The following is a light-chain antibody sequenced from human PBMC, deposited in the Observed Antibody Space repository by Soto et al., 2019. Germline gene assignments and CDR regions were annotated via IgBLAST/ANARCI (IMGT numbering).Light chain of an antibody. V-gene: IGKV1-39*01. J-gene: IGKJ2*01. CDR2: AAS. CDR1: QSISSY. CDR3: HQYHNWPPYT. Sequence: DIQMTQSPSSLSASVGDRVTITCRASQSISSYLNWYQQKPGKAPKLLIYAASSLQSGVPSRFSGSGSGTDFTLTISSLQPEDFAVYYCHQYHNWPPYTFGQGTKLEIK.